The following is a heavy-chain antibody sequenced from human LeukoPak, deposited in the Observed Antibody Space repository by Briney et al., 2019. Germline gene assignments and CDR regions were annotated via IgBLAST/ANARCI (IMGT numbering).Heavy chain of an antibody. CDR2: STKKSAGYTT. CDR3: VRGRNGFDS. Sequence: GGSLRLSCAVSGFVFSDHYMDCVRQAPGMGLEWVARSTKKSAGYTTIYAAPVTGRFVISRDDLQNSLYLQMNGLKAEDTAVYYCVRGRNGFDSWGQGALVIVSS. V-gene: IGHV3-72*01. D-gene: IGHD2-8*01. CDR1: GFVFSDHY. J-gene: IGHJ4*02.